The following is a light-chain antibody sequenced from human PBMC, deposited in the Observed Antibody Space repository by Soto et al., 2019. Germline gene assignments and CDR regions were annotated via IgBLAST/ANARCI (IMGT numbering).Light chain of an antibody. CDR1: SGDIGFYNY. J-gene: IGLJ3*02. CDR2: EVS. Sequence: QSALTQPASVSGSPGQSITISCTGTSGDIGFYNYVSWYQQHPGKAPKLMIYEVSNRPSGVSDRFSGSKSDKTASLTISGLQPEDEADYYCSSYTGSSSWVFGGGTKVTVL. V-gene: IGLV2-14*01. CDR3: SSYTGSSSWV.